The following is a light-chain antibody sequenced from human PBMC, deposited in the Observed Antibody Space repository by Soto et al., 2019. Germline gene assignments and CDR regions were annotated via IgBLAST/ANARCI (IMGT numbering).Light chain of an antibody. V-gene: IGKV3-20*01. Sequence: EIVLTQSPGTLSLSPGERATLSCRASQSVSNNYLAWYQQKPGQAPRLLIYGASNRATGIPDRFSGSGSGTDFTLTIRRLEPEDFAVYYCQQYGSSSITFGQGTRLEIK. CDR3: QQYGSSSIT. J-gene: IGKJ5*01. CDR1: QSVSNNY. CDR2: GAS.